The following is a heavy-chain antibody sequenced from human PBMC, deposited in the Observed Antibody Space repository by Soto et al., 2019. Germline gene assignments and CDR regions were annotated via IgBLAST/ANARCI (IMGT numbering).Heavy chain of an antibody. J-gene: IGHJ4*02. CDR1: GFTFSSYG. CDR3: ARDSGGGATFFDY. V-gene: IGHV3-33*01. D-gene: IGHD3-16*01. Sequence: QVQLVESGGGVVQPGRSLRLSCAASGFTFSSYGMHWVRQAPGKGLEWVAVIWYDGSNKYYADSVKGRFTISRDNSKNTLYLQMTSLRAEDTAVYYCARDSGGGATFFDYWGQGTLVTVSS. CDR2: IWYDGSNK.